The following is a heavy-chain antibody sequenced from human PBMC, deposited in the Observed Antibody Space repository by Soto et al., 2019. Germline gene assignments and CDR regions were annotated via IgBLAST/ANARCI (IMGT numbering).Heavy chain of an antibody. CDR1: GFTFSSYR. V-gene: IGHV3-48*02. J-gene: IGHJ5*02. D-gene: IGHD3-10*01. CDR2: ISSISSTI. CDR3: ARGEPYGSGSYYPTWFDP. Sequence: TGGSLRLCCAASGFTFSSYRMSWVRQAPGKGLEWISYISSISSTIYYADSVKGRFTISRDNGKNSLYLQMNSLRDEDTAVYYCARGEPYGSGSYYPTWFDPWGQGTLVTVSS.